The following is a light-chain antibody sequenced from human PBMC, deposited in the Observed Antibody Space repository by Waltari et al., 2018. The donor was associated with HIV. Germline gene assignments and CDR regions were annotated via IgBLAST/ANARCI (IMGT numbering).Light chain of an antibody. Sequence: QSALTPPPSASGSPGQSVPFSCTGTSSDVGCYNYVSWYQQHPGKAPKLMIYEVSKRPSGVPDRFSGSKCGNTASLTVSGLQAEDEADYYCSSYAGSNNLVFGGGTKLTVL. J-gene: IGLJ2*01. CDR1: SSDVGCYNY. CDR2: EVS. CDR3: SSYAGSNNLV. V-gene: IGLV2-8*01.